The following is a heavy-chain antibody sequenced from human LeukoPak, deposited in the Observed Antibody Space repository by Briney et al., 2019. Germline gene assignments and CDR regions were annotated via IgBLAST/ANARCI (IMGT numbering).Heavy chain of an antibody. J-gene: IGHJ4*02. CDR2: ISFSGGST. D-gene: IGHD1-14*01. V-gene: IGHV3-23*01. CDR1: GFTFSNYD. CDR3: ATPRIDY. Sequence: GGSLRLSCAASGFTFSNYDMSWVRQALGKGLEWVSTISFSGGSTFYTDSVKGRFTISRDNFKNTVFLQMNSLRVEDTAVYYCATPRIDYWGQGTLVSVSS.